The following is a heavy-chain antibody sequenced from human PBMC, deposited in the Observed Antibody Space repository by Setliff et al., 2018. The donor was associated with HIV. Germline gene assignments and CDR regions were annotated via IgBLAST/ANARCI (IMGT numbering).Heavy chain of an antibody. D-gene: IGHD2-8*01. Sequence: GGSLRLSCAASGFTFSSYAMSWVRQAPGRGLEWVSAISGSGGSTYYADSVKGRFTISRDNSKNTLYLQMNSLRAEDTAAYYCAKAKSSGMGPPFTDLDYWGQGTQVTVSS. CDR2: ISGSGGST. V-gene: IGHV3-23*01. J-gene: IGHJ4*02. CDR3: AKAKSSGMGPPFTDLDY. CDR1: GFTFSSYA.